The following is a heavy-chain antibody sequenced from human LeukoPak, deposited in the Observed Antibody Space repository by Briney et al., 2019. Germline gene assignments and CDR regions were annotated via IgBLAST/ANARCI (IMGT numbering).Heavy chain of an antibody. V-gene: IGHV3-15*01. CDR2: IKSEGEGATT. CDR1: GFSIGTAW. Sequence: VSLRLSCVRSGFSIGTAWMSWVRQAPGKGLEWLGHIKSEGEGATTDYAAPAKGRFAISRDDSKNMIYLQMSSLKIDDTAIYYCIAHFPYFYGFDVWGKGTTVTVSS. J-gene: IGHJ6*04. D-gene: IGHD3-3*02. CDR3: IAHFPYFYGFDV.